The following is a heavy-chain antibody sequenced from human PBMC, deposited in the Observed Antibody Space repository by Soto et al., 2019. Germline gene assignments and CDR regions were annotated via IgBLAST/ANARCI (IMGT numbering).Heavy chain of an antibody. J-gene: IGHJ4*02. CDR3: ASVGGFGATTIDY. CDR2: IYYSGST. D-gene: IGHD3-10*01. Sequence: QVQLQESGPGLVKPSQTLSLTCTVSGGSISSGDYYWSWIRQPPGKGLEWIGYIYYSGSTYYNPSLKSRVTISVDASKNQCSLKLSSVTSAATAVYYWASVGGFGATTIDYWGQGTLVTVSS. V-gene: IGHV4-30-4*01. CDR1: GGSISSGDYY.